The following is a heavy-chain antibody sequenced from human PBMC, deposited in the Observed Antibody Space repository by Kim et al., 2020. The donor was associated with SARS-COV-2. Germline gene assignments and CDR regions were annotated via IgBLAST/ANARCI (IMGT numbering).Heavy chain of an antibody. V-gene: IGHV3-23*01. CDR3: VKHRYSSGAYGMDV. J-gene: IGHJ6*02. Sequence: GGSLRLSCAASGFTFSNYAMSWVRQAPGRGLEWVSAISGSGGSTYYADSVKGRFTISRDNTKNTLYLQMNSLRAEDTAVYYCVKHRYSSGAYGMDVWGQGPTVTVSS. D-gene: IGHD2-15*01. CDR2: ISGSGGST. CDR1: GFTFSNYA.